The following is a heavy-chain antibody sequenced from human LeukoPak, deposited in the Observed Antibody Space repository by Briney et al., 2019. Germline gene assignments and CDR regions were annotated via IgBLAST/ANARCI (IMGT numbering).Heavy chain of an antibody. CDR2: IKDDGRDK. V-gene: IGHV3-7*01. D-gene: IGHD1-1*01. J-gene: IGHJ5*02. CDR1: GFSFRNYW. Sequence: GGSLRLSCVAPGFSFRNYWISWVRQAPGKGLEWVANIKDDGRDKYYVDSVKGRFTISRDNAKNSLSLQMNSLRAEDTAVYYCARDTGGGFDPWGRGTLVTVSS. CDR3: ARDTGGGFDP.